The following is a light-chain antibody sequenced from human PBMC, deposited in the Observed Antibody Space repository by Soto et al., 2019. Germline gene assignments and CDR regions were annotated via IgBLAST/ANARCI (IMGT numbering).Light chain of an antibody. CDR2: EVS. Sequence: QSVLTQPASVSGSPGQSITISCTGTSSDVGGYNYVSWYQQHPGNAPKLMIYEVSNRPSGVSNRFSGSKSANTASLTISGRQAEDEADYYCSSYTSSSTSVVFGGGTKLTVL. CDR1: SSDVGGYNY. V-gene: IGLV2-14*01. J-gene: IGLJ2*01. CDR3: SSYTSSSTSVV.